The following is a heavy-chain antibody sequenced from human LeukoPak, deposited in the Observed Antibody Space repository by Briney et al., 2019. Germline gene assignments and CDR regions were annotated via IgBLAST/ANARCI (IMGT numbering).Heavy chain of an antibody. CDR3: ARVGNYYGSGSNWFDP. J-gene: IGHJ5*02. Sequence: SGGSLSLSGAASGFTFSTFGINWVAQAPGKGRGGVEVISYDGSNKYYADSVKGRFTISRDNSKNTLYLQMNSLRAEDTAVYYCARVGNYYGSGSNWFDPWGQGTLVTVSS. CDR2: ISYDGSNK. CDR1: GFTFSTFG. V-gene: IGHV3-30*03. D-gene: IGHD3-10*01.